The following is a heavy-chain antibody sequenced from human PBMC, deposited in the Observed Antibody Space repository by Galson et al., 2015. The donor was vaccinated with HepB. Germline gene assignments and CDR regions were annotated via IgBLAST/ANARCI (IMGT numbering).Heavy chain of an antibody. CDR3: ARSLGYYYYMDV. D-gene: IGHD1-26*01. Sequence: SCKASGGTFSSYAISWVRQAPGQGLEWMGGIIPIHGIANYAQKFQGRVTITADKSTSTAYMELSSLRSEDTAVYYCARSLGYYYYMDVWGKGTTVTVSS. V-gene: IGHV1-69*10. J-gene: IGHJ6*03. CDR2: IIPIHGIA. CDR1: GGTFSSYA.